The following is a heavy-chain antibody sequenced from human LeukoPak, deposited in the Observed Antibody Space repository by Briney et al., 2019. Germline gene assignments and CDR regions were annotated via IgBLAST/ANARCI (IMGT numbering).Heavy chain of an antibody. CDR3: ATAEIVGATKGAFDI. CDR2: FDPEDGET. CDR1: GYTLTELS. D-gene: IGHD1-26*01. Sequence: ASVKVSCKVSGYTLTELSMHWVRQAPGKGLEWMGGFDPEDGETIYAQKFQGRVTMTEDTSTDTAYMELSSLRSEDTAVYYCATAEIVGATKGAFDIWGQGTMVTVSS. J-gene: IGHJ3*02. V-gene: IGHV1-24*01.